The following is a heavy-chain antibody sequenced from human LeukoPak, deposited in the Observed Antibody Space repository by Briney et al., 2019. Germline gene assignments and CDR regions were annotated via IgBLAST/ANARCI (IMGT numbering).Heavy chain of an antibody. J-gene: IGHJ5*02. D-gene: IGHD4-17*01. CDR3: ARYGDSSSWFDP. CDR1: GYTFTSYD. CDR2: MNPNSGNT. V-gene: IGHV1-8*01. Sequence: ASVKVSCKASGYTFTSYDINWVRQATGQGLEWMGWMNPNSGNTGYAQKFQGRVTMTRNTSISTAYMELGSLRSEDTAVYYCARYGDSSSWFDPWGQGTLVTVSS.